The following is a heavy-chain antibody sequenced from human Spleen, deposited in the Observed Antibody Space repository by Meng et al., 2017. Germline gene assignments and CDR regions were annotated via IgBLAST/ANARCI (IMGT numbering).Heavy chain of an antibody. CDR3: ARKGWLQPHFNS. D-gene: IGHD5-24*01. Sequence: QVRLQESGPGLVNPSGTLSLTCAVSGGSIRSSNWWSWVRQPPGKGLEWIGEIYHLGSTNYNPSLKSRVTISVDKSKNQFSLKLTSVTAADTAVYYCARKGWLQPHFNSWGQGALVTVSS. CDR2: IYHLGST. V-gene: IGHV4-4*02. CDR1: GGSIRSSNW. J-gene: IGHJ4*02.